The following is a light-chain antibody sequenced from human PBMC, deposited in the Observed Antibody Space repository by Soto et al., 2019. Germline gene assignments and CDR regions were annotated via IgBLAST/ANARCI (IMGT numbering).Light chain of an antibody. Sequence: EIVITQSPATLSLSPGERATLSCRASQTIDNTLAWYQRKPGQSPRLLIYDVSTRATGVPARLSGSGSGTDFTLTIRSLQSEDFAVYYCQQRSNWRTFGQGTRLEIK. CDR1: QTIDNT. J-gene: IGKJ5*01. V-gene: IGKV3-15*01. CDR2: DVS. CDR3: QQRSNWRT.